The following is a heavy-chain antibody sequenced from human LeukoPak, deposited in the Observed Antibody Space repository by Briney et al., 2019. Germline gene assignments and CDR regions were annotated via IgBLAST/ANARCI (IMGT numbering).Heavy chain of an antibody. D-gene: IGHD2-2*01. V-gene: IGHV3-7*03. CDR3: ASQPAAADIDY. CDR2: IKQDGSEK. Sequence: GGSLRLSCATSGFTFSRFWMTWVRQAPGKGLEWVANIKQDGSEKNYANSVKGRFTISRDNAKSSLYLQMNSLRGEDTAVYYCASQPAAADIDYWGQGTLVTVSS. CDR1: GFTFSRFW. J-gene: IGHJ4*02.